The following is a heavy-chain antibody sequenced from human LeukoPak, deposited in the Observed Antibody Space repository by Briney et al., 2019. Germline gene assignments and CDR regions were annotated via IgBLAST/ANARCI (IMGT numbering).Heavy chain of an antibody. CDR3: ADLVYCSSSSCYEPFNQT. Sequence: SCAASGFTFSSYGMHWVRQAPGQGLEWMGIINPSGGRANYAQKFQGRVTITADDSTSTAYMELSSLRSEDTAVYYCADLVYCSSSSCYEPFNQTWGQGTLVTVSP. D-gene: IGHD2-2*01. V-gene: IGHV1-69*11. CDR1: GFTFSSYG. CDR2: INPSGGRA. J-gene: IGHJ4*02.